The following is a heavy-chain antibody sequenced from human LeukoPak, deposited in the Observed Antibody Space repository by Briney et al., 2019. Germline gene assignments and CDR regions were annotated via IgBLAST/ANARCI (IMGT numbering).Heavy chain of an antibody. CDR3: ATDRVAVAGTPVVFDY. D-gene: IGHD6-19*01. CDR2: FDPEDGET. CDR1: GYTLTELS. Sequence: APVKVSCKVSGYTLTELSMHWVRQAPGKGLEWMGGFDPEDGETIYAQKFQGRVTMTEDTSTDTAYMELSSLRSEDTAVYYCATDRVAVAGTPVVFDYWGQGTLVTVSS. V-gene: IGHV1-24*01. J-gene: IGHJ4*02.